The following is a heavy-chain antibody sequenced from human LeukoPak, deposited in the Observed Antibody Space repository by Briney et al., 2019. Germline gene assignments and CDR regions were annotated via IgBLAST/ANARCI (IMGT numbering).Heavy chain of an antibody. D-gene: IGHD3-22*01. V-gene: IGHV3-53*01. CDR2: IYSGGST. J-gene: IGHJ3*02. Sequence: GGSLRLSCAASGFTLSVNYMSWVRQAPGKGLQWVSIIYSGGSTYYTDSVKGRLTISRDNSKNTLSLQMNSLRAEDMAMYYCARSPYYYDSSGYHGAFDIWGQGTMVTVSS. CDR3: ARSPYYYDSSGYHGAFDI. CDR1: GFTLSVNY.